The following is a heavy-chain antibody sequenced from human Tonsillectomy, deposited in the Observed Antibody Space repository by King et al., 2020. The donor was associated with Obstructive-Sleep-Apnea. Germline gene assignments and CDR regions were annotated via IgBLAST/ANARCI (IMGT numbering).Heavy chain of an antibody. CDR3: ARPGATPYYFDY. J-gene: IGHJ4*02. V-gene: IGHV5-10-1*01. Sequence: QLVQSGAEVKKPGESLRISCKGSGYSFTSYWISWVRQMPGKVLEWMVRIDPSDSYTNYSPSFQGHVTISADKSISTAYLQWSSLKASDTAMYYCARPGATPYYFDYWGQGTLVTVSS. CDR1: GYSFTSYW. CDR2: IDPSDSYT. D-gene: IGHD1-26*01.